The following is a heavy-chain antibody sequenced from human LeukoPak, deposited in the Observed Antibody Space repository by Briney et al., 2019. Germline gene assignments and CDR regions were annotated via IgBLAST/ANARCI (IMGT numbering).Heavy chain of an antibody. D-gene: IGHD6-6*01. V-gene: IGHV1-18*01. CDR1: GYTFTNYG. J-gene: IGHJ4*02. CDR2: ISAYNGNT. Sequence: ASVTVSFKATGYTFTNYGISWVRQAPGQGLEWMGWISAYNGNTNYAQKLQGRVTMTTDTSTSTAYMELRSLRSDDTAVYYCARDRASRPEVFDYWGQGTLVTVSS. CDR3: ARDRASRPEVFDY.